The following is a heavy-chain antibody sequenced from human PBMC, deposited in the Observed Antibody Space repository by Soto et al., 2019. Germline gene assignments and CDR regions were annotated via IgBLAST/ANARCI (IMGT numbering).Heavy chain of an antibody. CDR2: FYYSQST. V-gene: IGHV4-39*01. D-gene: IGHD4-17*01. J-gene: IGHJ4*02. Sequence: SETLSLTCTVSGGSLTSNSYYWGWIRQPPGKGLEWIGSFYYSQSTYFDPSLKSRVTISVETSKNQYSLKLSAVTAADTAVYYCARRSTVTYDYWGQGILVTVSS. CDR1: GGSLTSNSYY. CDR3: ARRSTVTYDY.